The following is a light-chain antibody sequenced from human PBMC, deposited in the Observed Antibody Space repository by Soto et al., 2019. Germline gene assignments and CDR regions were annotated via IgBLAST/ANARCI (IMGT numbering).Light chain of an antibody. CDR1: SSNIGAGYD. CDR3: VSYTTSASYV. J-gene: IGLJ1*01. V-gene: IGLV1-40*01. CDR2: GNS. Sequence: QSVLTQPPSVSGAPGQTITISCTGSSSNIGAGYDVHWYQQLPGTAPKLLIYGNSNRPSGVPDRFSGSKSGTSASLAITGLQAEDEADYYCVSYTTSASYVFGTGTKLTVL.